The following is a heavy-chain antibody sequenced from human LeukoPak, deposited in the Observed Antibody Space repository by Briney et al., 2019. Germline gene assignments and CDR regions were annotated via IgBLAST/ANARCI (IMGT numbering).Heavy chain of an antibody. J-gene: IGHJ4*01. V-gene: IGHV4-39*01. D-gene: IGHD5-24*01. CDR1: GGYFDSSYC. Sequence: KTSETLSLNCTVSGGYFDSSYCWTWVRQTPGKGLEWVGTIYSRDLTYYNPSLTSRVTISADTSKNMFSLRLTSVTAADTAVYYCARGADDYKLGNFWGHGILVTVFS. CDR3: ARGADDYKLGNF. CDR2: IYSRDLT.